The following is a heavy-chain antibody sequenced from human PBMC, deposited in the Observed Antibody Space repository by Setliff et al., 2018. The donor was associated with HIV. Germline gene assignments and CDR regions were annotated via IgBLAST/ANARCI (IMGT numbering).Heavy chain of an antibody. CDR2: IYPGDSDT. J-gene: IGHJ4*02. Sequence: GESLKISCKGSGYSFTNYWIGWVRQMPGKGPEWMGIIYPGDSDTRYSPSFQGQVTISADKSISTAYLQWGSLKASDTAMYYCARLSGLYYYDSSGYYYGHYFDYWGQGTLVTVSS. D-gene: IGHD3-22*01. CDR1: GYSFTNYW. CDR3: ARLSGLYYYDSSGYYYGHYFDY. V-gene: IGHV5-51*01.